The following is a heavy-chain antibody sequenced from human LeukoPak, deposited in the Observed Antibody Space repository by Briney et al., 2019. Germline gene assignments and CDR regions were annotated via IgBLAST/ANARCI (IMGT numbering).Heavy chain of an antibody. CDR1: GFTFSNYW. J-gene: IGHJ6*02. Sequence: PGGSLRLSCAASGFTFSNYWMHWVRQAPGKGLEWVSAISGSGGSTYYADSVKGRFTISRDNSKNTLYLQMNSLRAEDTAVYYCAKIPVYDILTGYYKPYYYYGMDVWGQGTTVTVSS. CDR2: ISGSGGST. CDR3: AKIPVYDILTGYYKPYYYYGMDV. V-gene: IGHV3-23*01. D-gene: IGHD3-9*01.